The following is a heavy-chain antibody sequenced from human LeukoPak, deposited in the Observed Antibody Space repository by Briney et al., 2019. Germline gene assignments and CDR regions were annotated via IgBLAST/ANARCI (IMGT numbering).Heavy chain of an antibody. D-gene: IGHD6-6*01. CDR1: GGSISSSSYY. CDR2: SYYSGST. J-gene: IGHJ3*02. CDR3: ARQSISSRRAFDI. Sequence: PSETLSLTCTVSGGSISSSSYYWGWIRQPPGKGLEYIGYSYYSGSTDYNPSLKSRVTISVDTSKNQFSLMLTSVTAADSAVYYCARQSISSRRAFDIWGQGTMVTVSS. V-gene: IGHV4-61*05.